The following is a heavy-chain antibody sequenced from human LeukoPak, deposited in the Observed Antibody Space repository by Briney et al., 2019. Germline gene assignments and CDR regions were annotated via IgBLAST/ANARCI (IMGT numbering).Heavy chain of an antibody. J-gene: IGHJ1*01. CDR1: GGTFSSYA. Sequence: GASVKVSCKDSGGTFSSYAFSWVRQAPGQGREWMGGIIPIFGTANYAQKFQGRVTITADESTSTAYMELSSLRSEDTAVYYCARRPRWSQYFQHWGQGTLVTVSS. D-gene: IGHD6-13*01. V-gene: IGHV1-69*13. CDR3: ARRPRWSQYFQH. CDR2: IIPIFGTA.